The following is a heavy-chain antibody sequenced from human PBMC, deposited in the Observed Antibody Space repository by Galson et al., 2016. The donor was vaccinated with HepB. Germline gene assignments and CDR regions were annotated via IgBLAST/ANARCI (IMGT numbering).Heavy chain of an antibody. CDR1: GYSFTTHW. CDR2: IYPGDSDT. V-gene: IGHV5-51*01. CDR3: ARLGSRGGYTYWYFDL. J-gene: IGHJ2*01. D-gene: IGHD3-16*01. Sequence: QSGAEVKKPGESQKISCKGSGYSFTTHWIGWVRQMPGKGLEWMGIIYPGDSDTRYSPSFQGHVSISADKSLNTAYLQWSSLKASDTAMYYCARLGSRGGYTYWYFDLWGRGTLVTVSS.